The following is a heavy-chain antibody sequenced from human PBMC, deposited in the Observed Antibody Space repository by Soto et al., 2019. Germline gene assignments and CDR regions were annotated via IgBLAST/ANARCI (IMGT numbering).Heavy chain of an antibody. Sequence: SETLSLTCTVSGGSTSSDNYWSWIRQPPGKGLEWIGHIYYSGNTGYNPSLKSRLAISIDTSKNQFSLKLSSVTAADTAVYFCAREGGESSDGLYYFDSWGQGSLATVSS. CDR1: GGSTSSDNY. CDR2: IYYSGNT. V-gene: IGHV4-30-4*01. D-gene: IGHD3-16*01. J-gene: IGHJ4*02. CDR3: AREGGESSDGLYYFDS.